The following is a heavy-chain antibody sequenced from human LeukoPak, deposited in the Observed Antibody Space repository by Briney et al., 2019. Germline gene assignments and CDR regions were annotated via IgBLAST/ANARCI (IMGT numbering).Heavy chain of an antibody. Sequence: GGSLRLSCEGSGFTFSNYWMGWVRQAPGKGLQWVANIKTDGSEKYYVDSVKGRFTISRDNAKNSLYLQMNSLRAEDTAVYYCARASLPAGTGFDYWGQGTLVTVSS. J-gene: IGHJ4*02. V-gene: IGHV3-7*01. CDR1: GFTFSNYW. D-gene: IGHD6-13*01. CDR2: IKTDGSEK. CDR3: ARASLPAGTGFDY.